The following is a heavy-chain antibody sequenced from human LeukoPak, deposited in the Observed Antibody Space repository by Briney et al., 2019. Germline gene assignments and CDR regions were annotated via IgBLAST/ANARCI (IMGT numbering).Heavy chain of an antibody. D-gene: IGHD3-10*01. Sequence: KTGGSLRLSCAASGFTFSSYSMNWVRQPPGKGLEWIGEINHSGSTNYNPSLKSRVTISVDTSKNQFSLKLSSVTAADTAVYYCARRMVRGAKGGLGAFDIWGQGTMVTVSS. V-gene: IGHV4-34*01. J-gene: IGHJ3*02. CDR1: GFTFSSYS. CDR2: INHSGST. CDR3: ARRMVRGAKGGLGAFDI.